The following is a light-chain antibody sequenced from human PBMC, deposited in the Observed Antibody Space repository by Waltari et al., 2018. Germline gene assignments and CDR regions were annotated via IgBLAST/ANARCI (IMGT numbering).Light chain of an antibody. CDR2: DAS. Sequence: PGERATLSCRASQSVASQSGAINYLAWYQQRPGQSPRLLIYDASKRATGIPDRFSGSGSATDFTLSISRLEPADFAVYYCQQYGTSPGTFGQGTKVEFK. CDR1: QSGAINY. J-gene: IGKJ1*01. V-gene: IGKV3-20*01. CDR3: QQYGTSPGT.